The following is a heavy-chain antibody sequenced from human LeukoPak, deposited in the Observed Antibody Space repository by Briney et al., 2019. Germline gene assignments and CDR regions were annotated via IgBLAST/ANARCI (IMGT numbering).Heavy chain of an antibody. V-gene: IGHV3-21*01. CDR1: GFTFSSYS. CDR3: ARGFLGDAFDI. CDR2: IGAGGTFT. D-gene: IGHD3-16*01. Sequence: GGSLRLSCAASGFTFSSYSMNWVRQAPGKGLEWVSGIGAGGTFTYYADSVKGRFTISRENAKNSLYLQVNSLRAGDTAVYYCARGFLGDAFDIWGQGTMVTVSS. J-gene: IGHJ3*02.